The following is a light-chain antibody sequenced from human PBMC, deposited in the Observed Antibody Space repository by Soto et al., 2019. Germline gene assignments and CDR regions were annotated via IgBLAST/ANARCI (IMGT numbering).Light chain of an antibody. J-gene: IGKJ1*01. Sequence: DIQITQSPSTLSSSVGDRFTITCRASQSISSWLAWYQQKPGKAPKLLIYDASSLESGVPSRFSGSGSGTEFTLTISSLQPDDFATYYCQQYNSYPFTFGQGTKVDTK. CDR2: DAS. CDR1: QSISSW. V-gene: IGKV1-5*01. CDR3: QQYNSYPFT.